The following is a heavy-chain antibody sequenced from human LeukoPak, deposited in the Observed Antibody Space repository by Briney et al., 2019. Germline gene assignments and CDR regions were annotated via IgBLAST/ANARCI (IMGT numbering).Heavy chain of an antibody. V-gene: IGHV1-18*01. CDR3: ARDKAGIAVAGQGGLDY. J-gene: IGHJ4*02. Sequence: ASVKVSCKASRYTFTSYGISWVRQAPGQGLEWMGWISAYNGNTNYAQKLQGRVTMTTDTSTSTAYMELRSLRSDDTAVYYCARDKAGIAVAGQGGLDYWGQGTLVTVSS. CDR1: RYTFTSYG. D-gene: IGHD6-19*01. CDR2: ISAYNGNT.